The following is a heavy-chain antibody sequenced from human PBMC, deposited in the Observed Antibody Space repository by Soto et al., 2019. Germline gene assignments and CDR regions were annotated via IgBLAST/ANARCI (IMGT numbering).Heavy chain of an antibody. CDR3: ARDRYSNGWVDY. V-gene: IGHV4-59*11. D-gene: IGHD6-19*01. CDR1: GGSITSHY. J-gene: IGHJ4*02. Sequence: KPSETLSLTCIVSGGSITSHYWSWIRQPPGKGLEWIGYIYSSGSTNYNPSLKSRVIISVDTSNDQFSLKLSSVTAADTAVYYCARDRYSNGWVDYWGQGTLVTVSS. CDR2: IYSSGST.